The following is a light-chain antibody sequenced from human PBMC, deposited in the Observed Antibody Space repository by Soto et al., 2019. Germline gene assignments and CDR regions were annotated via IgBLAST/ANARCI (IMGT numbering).Light chain of an antibody. CDR2: WAS. CDR3: QLYYRPWT. J-gene: IGKJ1*01. Sequence: DIVMTQSPDSLAVSLGERATINCRSSQSVLYSSNNKNYLAWYQQKPGQPPKLLIYWASTRESGVPDRFSGIGSVTDFTLTISSLQAEDVAVYYCQLYYRPWTFGQGTKVEIK. V-gene: IGKV4-1*01. CDR1: QSVLYSSNNKNY.